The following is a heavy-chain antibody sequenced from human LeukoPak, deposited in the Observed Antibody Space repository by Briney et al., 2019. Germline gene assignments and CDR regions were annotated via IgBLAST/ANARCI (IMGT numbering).Heavy chain of an antibody. CDR2: ISSSSSYI. CDR3: ARDYYDSSGYYHLDY. Sequence: GGSLRLSCAASGFTFISYSMNWVRQAPGKGLEWVSSISSSSSYIYYADSVKGRFTISRDNAKNSLYLQMNSLRAEDTAVYYCARDYYDSSGYYHLDYWGQGTLVTVSS. D-gene: IGHD3-22*01. J-gene: IGHJ4*02. V-gene: IGHV3-21*01. CDR1: GFTFISYS.